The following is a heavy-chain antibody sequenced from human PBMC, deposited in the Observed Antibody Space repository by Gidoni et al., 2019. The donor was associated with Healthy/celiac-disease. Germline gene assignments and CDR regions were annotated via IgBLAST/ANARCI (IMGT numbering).Heavy chain of an antibody. V-gene: IGHV4-39*07. CDR3: ARGRIVVVTAAYDAFDL. D-gene: IGHD2-21*02. CDR1: GGSSSRSSYY. J-gene: IGHJ3*01. CDR2: IYYSGRT. Sequence: QLQLQESGPGLVKPSETRARTCTVAGGSSSRSSYYWGWIRQPPGKGLEWIGSIYYSGRTYYNPSLQSRVTLSVDTSKTQFSLKLSSVTAADTAVYYCARGRIVVVTAAYDAFDLWGQGTMVTVSS.